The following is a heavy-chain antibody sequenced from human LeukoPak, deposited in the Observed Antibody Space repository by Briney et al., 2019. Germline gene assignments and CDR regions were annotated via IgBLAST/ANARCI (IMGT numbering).Heavy chain of an antibody. D-gene: IGHD4-17*01. J-gene: IGHJ3*01. V-gene: IGHV3-21*01. CDR1: GFTFNTYT. CDR2: LSSSSTYI. CDR3: ARAHDYGDYFGGFDL. Sequence: GGSLRLSCVASGFTFNTYTIIWLRQAPGEALEWVSSLSSSSTYIYYADSVKGRFTISRDNAKNSLYLQMNSLRAEDTAVYFCARAHDYGDYFGGFDLWGQGTMVTVSS.